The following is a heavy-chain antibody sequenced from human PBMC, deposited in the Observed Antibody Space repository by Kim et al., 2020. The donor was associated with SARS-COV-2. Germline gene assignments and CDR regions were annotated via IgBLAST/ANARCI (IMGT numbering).Heavy chain of an antibody. CDR2: ISAYNGNT. D-gene: IGHD6-19*01. Sequence: SYGISWVRQAPGQGLEWMGWISAYNGNTNYAQKLQGRVTMTTDTSTSTAYMELRSLRSDDTAVYYCARDEEGVVVSGWYDVRFDYWGQGTLAT. CDR1: SYG. J-gene: IGHJ4*02. CDR3: ARDEEGVVVSGWYDVRFDY. V-gene: IGHV1-18*01.